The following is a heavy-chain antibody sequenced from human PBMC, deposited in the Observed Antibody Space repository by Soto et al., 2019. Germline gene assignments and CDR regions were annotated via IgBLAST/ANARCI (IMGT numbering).Heavy chain of an antibody. Sequence: QVQLVESGGGVVQPGRSLRLSCAASGFTFSSYGMHWVRQAPGKGLEWVAVISYDGSNKYYADSVKGRFTISRDNSKNTLYLQMNSLRAEDTAVYYCAKDRIAADYYYYYGMDVWGQGTTVTVSS. CDR1: GFTFSSYG. CDR3: AKDRIAADYYYYYGMDV. CDR2: ISYDGSNK. V-gene: IGHV3-30*18. D-gene: IGHD6-13*01. J-gene: IGHJ6*02.